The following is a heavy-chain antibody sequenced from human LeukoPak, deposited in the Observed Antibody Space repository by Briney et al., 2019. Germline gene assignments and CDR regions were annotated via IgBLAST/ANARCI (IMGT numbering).Heavy chain of an antibody. CDR3: AKAGRSSPYYFDY. V-gene: IGHV3-23*01. D-gene: IGHD6-6*01. CDR2: ISGSGGST. J-gene: IGHJ4*02. Sequence: PGGSLRLSCEASEFTFSDYYMSWVRQAPGKGLEWVSAISGSGGSTYYADSVKGRFTISRDNSKNTLYLQMNSLRAEDTAVYYCAKAGRSSPYYFDYWGQGTLVTVSS. CDR1: EFTFSDYY.